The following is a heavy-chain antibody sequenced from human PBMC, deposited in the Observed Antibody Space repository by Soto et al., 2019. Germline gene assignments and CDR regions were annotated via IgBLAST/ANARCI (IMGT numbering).Heavy chain of an antibody. J-gene: IGHJ4*02. V-gene: IGHV4-59*12. CDR2: SHYSGST. CDR1: GGSISGYY. Sequence: PSETLSLTCTVSGGSISGYYWSWLRQPPGKGLEWIGYSHYSGSTNYNPSLKSRITISVDTSKNQFSLDLSSVTAADTAVYYCARGLISGSHYSGGWYYFDSWGQGTLVTVS. D-gene: IGHD1-26*01. CDR3: ARGLISGSHYSGGWYYFDS.